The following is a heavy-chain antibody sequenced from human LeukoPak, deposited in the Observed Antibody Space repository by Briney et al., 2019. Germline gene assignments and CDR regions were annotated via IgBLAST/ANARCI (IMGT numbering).Heavy chain of an antibody. CDR1: GFTFSSYA. J-gene: IGHJ4*02. CDR2: ISFDGSNK. CDR3: ARANLYYYDSSGSPYYFDY. V-gene: IGHV3-30-3*01. Sequence: GGSLRLSCAASGFTFSSYAMHWVRQAPGKGLEWVAVISFDGSNKYYADSVKGRFTISRDNSKNTLYLQMNSLRAEDTAVYYCARANLYYYDSSGSPYYFDYWTREPWSPSPQ. D-gene: IGHD3-22*01.